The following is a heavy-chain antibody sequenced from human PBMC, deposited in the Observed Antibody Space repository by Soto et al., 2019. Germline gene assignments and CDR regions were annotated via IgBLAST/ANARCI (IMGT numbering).Heavy chain of an antibody. CDR2: IWYDGSNK. Sequence: GGSLRLSCAASGFTFSSYGMHWVRQAPGKGLEWVAVIWYDGSNKYYADSVKGRFTISRDNSKNTLYLQMNSLRAEDTAVYYCARAAAGISHVSDYWGQGTLVTVSS. V-gene: IGHV3-33*01. CDR3: ARAAAGISHVSDY. D-gene: IGHD6-13*01. CDR1: GFTFSSYG. J-gene: IGHJ4*02.